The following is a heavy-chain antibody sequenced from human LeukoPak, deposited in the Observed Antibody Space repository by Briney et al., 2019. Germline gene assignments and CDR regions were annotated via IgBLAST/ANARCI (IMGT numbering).Heavy chain of an antibody. CDR1: GGTFSSYA. Sequence: GSSVKVSCKASGGTFSSYAISWVRQAPGQGLEWMGGIIPIFGTANYAQKFQGRVTITADESTSTAYMELRSLRSEDTAVYYCARDRGLRLGELSPRGYYFDYWGQGTLVTVSS. D-gene: IGHD3-16*02. CDR3: ARDRGLRLGELSPRGYYFDY. V-gene: IGHV1-69*01. J-gene: IGHJ4*02. CDR2: IIPIFGTA.